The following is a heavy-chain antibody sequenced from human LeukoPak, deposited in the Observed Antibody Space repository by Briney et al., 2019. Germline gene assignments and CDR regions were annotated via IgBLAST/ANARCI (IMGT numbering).Heavy chain of an antibody. J-gene: IGHJ5*02. D-gene: IGHD2-2*01. CDR2: IYYSGST. V-gene: IGHV4-59*01. Sequence: PSETLSLTCTVSGGSIGSYYWSWIRQPPGKGLEWIGYIYYSGSTNYNPSLKSRVTISVDTSKNQFSLKLSSVTAADTAVYYCARAQSPYCSSTSCSGDWFDPWGQGTLVTVSS. CDR1: GGSIGSYY. CDR3: ARAQSPYCSSTSCSGDWFDP.